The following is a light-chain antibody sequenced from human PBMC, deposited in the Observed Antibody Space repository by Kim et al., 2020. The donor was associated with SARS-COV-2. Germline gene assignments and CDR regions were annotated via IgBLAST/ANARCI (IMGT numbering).Light chain of an antibody. CDR3: QHLNGYPI. CDR2: GAS. J-gene: IGKJ4*01. V-gene: IGKV1-9*01. Sequence: IQLTQSPSSLSASVGDRVTITCRASQGISSYLAWYQQSPGKAPKLLIYGASTLQSGVPSRFSGSGSGTDFTLTISSLQPEDFATYYCQHLNGYPIFGGGTKVDIK. CDR1: QGISSY.